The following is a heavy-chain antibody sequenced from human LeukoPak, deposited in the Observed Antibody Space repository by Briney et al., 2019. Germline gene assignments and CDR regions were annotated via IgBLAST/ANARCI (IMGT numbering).Heavy chain of an antibody. CDR3: AKSGPGYSRSGVEEFDY. J-gene: IGHJ4*02. CDR2: ISYDGSNK. Sequence: GGSLRLSCAASGFTFSSYSMNWVRQAPGKGLEWVAVISYDGSNKYYADSVKGRFTISRDNSKNTLYLQMNSLRAEDTAVYYCAKSGPGYSRSGVEEFDYWGQGTLVTVSS. V-gene: IGHV3-30*18. D-gene: IGHD6-13*01. CDR1: GFTFSSYS.